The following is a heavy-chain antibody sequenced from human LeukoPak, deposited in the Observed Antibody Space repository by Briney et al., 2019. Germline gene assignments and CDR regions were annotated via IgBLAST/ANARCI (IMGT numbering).Heavy chain of an antibody. D-gene: IGHD1-26*01. J-gene: IGHJ1*01. V-gene: IGHV3-64*01. CDR2: ISSNGGST. CDR1: GFTFSSYA. Sequence: GGSLRLSCAASGFTFSSYAMHWVRQAPGKGLEYVSAISSNGGSTYYANSVKGRFTISRDNSKNTLYLQMGSLRAEDMAVYYCARDGGGSYHYFQHWGQGTLVTVSS. CDR3: ARDGGGSYHYFQH.